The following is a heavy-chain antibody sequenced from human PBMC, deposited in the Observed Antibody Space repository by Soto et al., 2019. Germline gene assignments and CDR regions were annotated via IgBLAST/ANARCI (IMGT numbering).Heavy chain of an antibody. CDR2: IFYSGNT. J-gene: IGHJ4*02. V-gene: IGHV4-31*03. Sequence: SETLSLTCTVSGNSISTGAYYWSWLRQHPVKGLEWIGHIFYSGNTHYSPSLESRVTISVDTSKNQFSLKLSSVTAADTAVYYCARGDGYNYHRWGQGTLVTVSS. CDR3: ARGDGYNYHR. D-gene: IGHD5-12*01. CDR1: GNSISTGAYY.